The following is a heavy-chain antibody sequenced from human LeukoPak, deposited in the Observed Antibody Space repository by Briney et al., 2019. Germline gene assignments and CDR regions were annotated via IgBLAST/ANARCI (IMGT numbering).Heavy chain of an antibody. Sequence: GGSLRLSCAASGFTFGSYGMHWVRQAPGKGLEWVSVIYSGGSTYYADSVKGRFTISRDNSKNTLYLQMNSLRAEDTAVYYCARGVRQQLELYYYYGMDVWGQGTTVTVSS. CDR3: ARGVRQQLELYYYYGMDV. J-gene: IGHJ6*02. CDR2: IYSGGST. CDR1: GFTFGSYG. V-gene: IGHV3-66*01. D-gene: IGHD6-13*01.